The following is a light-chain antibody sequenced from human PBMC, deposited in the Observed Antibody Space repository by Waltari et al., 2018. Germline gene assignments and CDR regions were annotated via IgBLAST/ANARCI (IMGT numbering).Light chain of an antibody. V-gene: IGKV3-20*01. CDR1: QIVSSSY. CDR2: GAS. J-gene: IGKJ4*01. CDR3: QQYGSSPLT. Sequence: EIVLTQSPGTLSLSPGERATLSCRASQIVSSSYLDWYQQKPGQAPRLLIYGASSRAIGIPDRFSGSGSGTDFTLTISRLEPEDFAVYYCQQYGSSPLTFGGGTKVEIK.